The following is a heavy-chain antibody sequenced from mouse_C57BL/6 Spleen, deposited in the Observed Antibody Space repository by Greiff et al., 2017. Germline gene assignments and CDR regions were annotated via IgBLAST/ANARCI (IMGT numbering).Heavy chain of an antibody. CDR1: GYTFTSYW. D-gene: IGHD2-3*01. J-gene: IGHJ2*01. CDR2: IYPGSGST. Sequence: VQLQQPGAELVKPGASVKMSCKASGYTFTSYWITWVKQRPGQGLAWIGDIYPGSGSTNYNEKFKSKATLAVDTSSSTADMQLSSLTSEDAAVYYCAREDYDGYFDYWGQGTTLTVSS. CDR3: AREDYDGYFDY. V-gene: IGHV1-55*01.